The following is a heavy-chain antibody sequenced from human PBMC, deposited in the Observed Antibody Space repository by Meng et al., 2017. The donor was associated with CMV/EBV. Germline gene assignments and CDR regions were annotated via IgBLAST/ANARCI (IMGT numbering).Heavy chain of an antibody. CDR3: ARALGGPLRFLE. V-gene: IGHV4-4*02. CDR2: IYHSGST. D-gene: IGHD3-3*01. CDR1: GGCDRNSNW. J-gene: IGHJ4*02. Sequence: SGGCDRNSNWWSRGRQPPGKGVEWIGEIYHSGSTNYNTSLKSRVTISVDKSKNQFSLKLSSVTAADTAVYYCARALGGPLRFLEWGQGTLVTVSS.